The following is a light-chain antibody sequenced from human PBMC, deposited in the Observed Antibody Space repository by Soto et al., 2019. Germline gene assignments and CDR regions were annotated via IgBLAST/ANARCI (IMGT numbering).Light chain of an antibody. CDR3: QQYGSPRT. J-gene: IGKJ1*01. CDR1: QSVSSSY. CDR2: GAS. Sequence: EIVLTQSPGTLSLSPGERATLSCRASQSVSSSYLAWYQQKPGQAPRLLIYGASSRATGIPDRFCGSGSGTDFTLTISRLEPEDFAVYYCQQYGSPRTFGQGTKVEIK. V-gene: IGKV3-20*01.